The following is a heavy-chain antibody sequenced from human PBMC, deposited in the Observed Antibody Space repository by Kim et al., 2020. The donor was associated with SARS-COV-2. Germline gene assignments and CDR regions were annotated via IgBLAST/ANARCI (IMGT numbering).Heavy chain of an antibody. Sequence: SETLSLTCTVSGGSISGNTYYWGWFRQSPGKGLEWIGSINYSGTTFYNPSLKSPVTISVDTSKNQFSLKVKSVTASDTAVYYCARRGKTRWFDPWGQGTLVTVSS. CDR1: GGSISGNTYY. CDR2: INYSGTT. V-gene: IGHV4-39*01. J-gene: IGHJ5*02. CDR3: ARRGKTRWFDP.